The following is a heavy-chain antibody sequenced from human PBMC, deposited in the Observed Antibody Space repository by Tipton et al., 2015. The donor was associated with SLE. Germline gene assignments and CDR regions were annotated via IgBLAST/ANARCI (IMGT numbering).Heavy chain of an antibody. CDR2: IYIGGST. CDR3: GRDTHSESRSDV. J-gene: IGHJ3*01. CDR1: GFTFYAHV. V-gene: IGHV3-66*01. D-gene: IGHD3-10*01. Sequence: SLRLSCAVSGFTFYAHVMSWVRQAPGKGLEWVSIIYIGGSTYYADSVKGRFTISRDNSKNTVYLQMNSLRVEDSGVYFCGRDTHSESRSDVWGQGTVVTVSP.